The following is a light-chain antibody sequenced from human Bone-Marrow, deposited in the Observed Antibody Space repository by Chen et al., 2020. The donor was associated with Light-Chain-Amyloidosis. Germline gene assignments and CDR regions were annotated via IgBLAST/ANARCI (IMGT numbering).Light chain of an antibody. CDR2: STS. J-gene: IGKJ4*01. V-gene: IGKV1-39*01. CDR3: QQNYSPPQFT. Sequence: DIQTTQSPSSLSASVGDRVTITCRASQNIGNYLNWYQHRPGKAPNLLIYSTSSLLRGVPSRFSGSGSGKDFTLTISSLQPEDFATYYCQQNYSPPQFTFGGGTTVEI. CDR1: QNIGNY.